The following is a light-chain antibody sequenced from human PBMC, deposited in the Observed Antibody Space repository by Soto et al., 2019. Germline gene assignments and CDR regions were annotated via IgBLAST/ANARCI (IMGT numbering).Light chain of an antibody. CDR3: QSFDTNRSGSV. CDR2: ADT. V-gene: IGLV1-40*01. Sequence: QSVLTQPPSVSGAPGQRVTISCTGSNSNIGAGYDVQWYRQLPGTAPKLVIYADTNRPSGVPDRFSGSKSGTTASLAITGLQAEDEGDYYCQSFDTNRSGSVFGGGTKLTVL. J-gene: IGLJ2*01. CDR1: NSNIGAGYD.